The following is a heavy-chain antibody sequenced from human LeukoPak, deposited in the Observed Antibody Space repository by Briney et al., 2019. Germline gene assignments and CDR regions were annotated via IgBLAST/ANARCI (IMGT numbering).Heavy chain of an antibody. J-gene: IGHJ6*03. Sequence: PSETLSLTCTVSGYSISSGYYWGWIRQPPGKGLEWIGEINHSGSTNYNPSLKSRVTISVDTSKNQFSLKLSSVTAADTAVYYCARRWVHYYYYMDVWGKGTTVTISS. CDR3: ARRWVHYYYYMDV. V-gene: IGHV4-38-2*02. CDR2: INHSGST. D-gene: IGHD4-23*01. CDR1: GYSISSGYY.